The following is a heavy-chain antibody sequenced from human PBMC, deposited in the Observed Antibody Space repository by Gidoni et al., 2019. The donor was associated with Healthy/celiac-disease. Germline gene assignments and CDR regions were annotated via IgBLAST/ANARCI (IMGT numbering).Heavy chain of an antibody. Sequence: QVQLQESGPGLVKPSQTLSLTCTVPGGSISSGGYYWSWIRQHPGKGLEWIGYIYYSGSTYYNPSLKSRVTISVDTSKNQFSLKLSSVTAADTAVYYGARVYYDILTGLPDAFDIWGQGTMVTVSS. CDR2: IYYSGST. CDR3: ARVYYDILTGLPDAFDI. D-gene: IGHD3-9*01. CDR1: GGSISSGGYY. J-gene: IGHJ3*02. V-gene: IGHV4-31*03.